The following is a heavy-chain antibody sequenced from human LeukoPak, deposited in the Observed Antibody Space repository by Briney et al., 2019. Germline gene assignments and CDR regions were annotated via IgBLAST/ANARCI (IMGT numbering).Heavy chain of an antibody. V-gene: IGHV3-53*01. J-gene: IGHJ4*02. D-gene: IGHD4/OR15-4a*01. CDR3: ARRAGAYSHPYDY. CDR1: GFTVSSNS. Sequence: GGSLRLSCTVSGFTVSSNSMSWVRQAPGKGLEWVSFIYSDNTHYSDSVKGRFTISRDNSKNPLYLQMNSLRAEDTAVYYCARRAGAYSHPYDYWGQGTLVTVSS. CDR2: IYSDNT.